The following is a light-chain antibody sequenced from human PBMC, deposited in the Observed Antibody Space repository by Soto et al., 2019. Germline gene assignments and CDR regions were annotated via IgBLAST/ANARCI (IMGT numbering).Light chain of an antibody. V-gene: IGLV2-14*01. J-gene: IGLJ2*01. CDR3: ASKTTSSTVL. Sequence: QSALTQPASVSGSPGQSITISCTGASSDVGGYDYVSWYQHQPGKAPKLMIYEVSNRPSGVSNRFSGSKSGDTASLTISGLQAEDEAIYYCASKTTSSTVLFGGGTKLTVL. CDR2: EVS. CDR1: SSDVGGYDY.